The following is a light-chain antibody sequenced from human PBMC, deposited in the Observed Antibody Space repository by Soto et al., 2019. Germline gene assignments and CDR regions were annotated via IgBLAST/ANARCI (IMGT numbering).Light chain of an antibody. Sequence: EIVLTQSPATLSLSPGERATLSCRASQSIRNYLAWYQQKPGQSPRLLIYDASNRATDVPARFSGSGSGTDVTLSISSLEPEDFAVYFCQQRSNWPLTFGPGTKVYIK. CDR3: QQRSNWPLT. CDR1: QSIRNY. V-gene: IGKV3-11*01. J-gene: IGKJ3*01. CDR2: DAS.